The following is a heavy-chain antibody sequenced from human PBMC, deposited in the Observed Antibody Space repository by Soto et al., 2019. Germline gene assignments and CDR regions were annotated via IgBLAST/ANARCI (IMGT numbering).Heavy chain of an antibody. D-gene: IGHD3-16*02. CDR2: IYTSGST. J-gene: IGHJ4*02. CDR3: ARDDPEGYVWGSYRYFPT. V-gene: IGHV4-4*07. Sequence: KTSETLSLTCTVSGGSISSYYWSWIRQPAGKGLEWIGRIYTSGSTNYNPSLKSRVTMSVDTSKNQFSLKLSSVTAADTAVYYCARDDPEGYVWGSYRYFPTWGQGTLVTVSS. CDR1: GGSISSYY.